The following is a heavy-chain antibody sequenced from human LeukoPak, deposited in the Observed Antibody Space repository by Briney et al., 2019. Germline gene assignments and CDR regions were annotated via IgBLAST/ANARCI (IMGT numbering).Heavy chain of an antibody. V-gene: IGHV3-30*04. D-gene: IGHD6-19*01. CDR1: GFTFSSYT. J-gene: IGHJ4*02. CDR3: ARDRSLGDYSSAWFDFDY. CDR2: ISYDGSYK. Sequence: GGSLRLSCAASGFTFSSYTIHWVRQAPGKGLEWVAVISYDGSYKYYADSVKGRFIISRDNSKNTLYLQMNSLRGEDTAVYYCARDRSLGDYSSAWFDFDYWGQGTLVTVSS.